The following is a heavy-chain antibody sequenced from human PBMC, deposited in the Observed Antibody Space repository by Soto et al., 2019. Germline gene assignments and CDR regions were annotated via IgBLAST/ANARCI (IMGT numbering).Heavy chain of an antibody. CDR2: ISYDGSNK. D-gene: IGHD1-26*01. Sequence: ESGGGVVQPGRSLRLSCAASGFTFSSYGMHWVRQAPGKGLEWVAVISYDGSNKYYADSVKGRFTISRDNSKNTLYLQMNSLRAEDTAVYYCAKLSIVGAGGLRTYYFDYWGQGTLVTVSS. CDR3: AKLSIVGAGGLRTYYFDY. V-gene: IGHV3-30*18. J-gene: IGHJ4*02. CDR1: GFTFSSYG.